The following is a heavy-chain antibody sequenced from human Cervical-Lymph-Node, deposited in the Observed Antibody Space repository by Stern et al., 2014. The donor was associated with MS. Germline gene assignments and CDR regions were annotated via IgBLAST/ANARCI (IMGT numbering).Heavy chain of an antibody. D-gene: IGHD1-14*01. CDR3: AGNNKVLKNAFDI. Sequence: VQLVQSGAEVKKPGASVQVSCKAPGLNFTTYYIHWVRQAPGQGLEWMGIIAPGGGLTRSALKFQCRITLTRDTHTSSFYMKLSSLTSEDAAVYYCAGNNKVLKNAFDIWGHGTLVTVS. V-gene: IGHV1-46*01. CDR2: IAPGGGLT. CDR1: GLNFTTYY. J-gene: IGHJ3*02.